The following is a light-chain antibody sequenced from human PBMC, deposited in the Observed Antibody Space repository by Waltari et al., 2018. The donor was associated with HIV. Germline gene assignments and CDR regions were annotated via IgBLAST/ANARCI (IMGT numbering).Light chain of an antibody. Sequence: DIVMTQSPDSLAVSLGERATINCKSSQSVLYSSHNKNYLAWYQQKPGQPPKLLIYWASTRESGVPDRFSGSGSGTDFTLTISSLQAEDVAVYYCQQYYSTPLTFGGGTTVEIK. CDR2: WAS. J-gene: IGKJ4*01. CDR3: QQYYSTPLT. CDR1: QSVLYSSHNKNY. V-gene: IGKV4-1*01.